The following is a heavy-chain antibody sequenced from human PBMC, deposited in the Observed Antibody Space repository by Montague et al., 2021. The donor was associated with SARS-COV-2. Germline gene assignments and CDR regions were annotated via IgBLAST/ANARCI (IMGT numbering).Heavy chain of an antibody. Sequence: SETLSLSCTVSGDSISTYYWSWIRQPPGKGLEWIGYIYYNGYTNYNPSLKSRVTISVDTSKNQFSLRLSSVTAADTAVYFCARGGATYYYDTGGYVNAFDTWGQGTMVTVSS. CDR1: GDSISTYY. V-gene: IGHV4-59*01. CDR2: IYYNGYT. J-gene: IGHJ3*02. D-gene: IGHD3-22*01. CDR3: ARGGATYYYDTGGYVNAFDT.